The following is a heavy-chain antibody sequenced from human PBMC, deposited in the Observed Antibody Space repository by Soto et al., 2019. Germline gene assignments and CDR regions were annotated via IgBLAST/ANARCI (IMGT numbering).Heavy chain of an antibody. V-gene: IGHV4-4*02. J-gene: IGHJ4*02. CDR2: ICRTGST. Sequence: SETLSLTCAVSGGSFTSNNWWTWVRQPPGQGLEWIGEICRTGSTNYNPSLKSRVTISLDKSEDQFSLKVTSLTAADTAVYYCASRDPGTSVDYWGQGTLVTVSS. CDR1: GGSFTSNNW. CDR3: ASRDPGTSVDY. D-gene: IGHD1-7*01.